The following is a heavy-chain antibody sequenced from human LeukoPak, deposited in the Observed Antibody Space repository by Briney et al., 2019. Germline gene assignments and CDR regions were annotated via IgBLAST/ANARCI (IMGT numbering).Heavy chain of an antibody. J-gene: IGHJ4*02. D-gene: IGHD3-22*01. CDR1: GYTFTSYG. Sequence: ASVKVSCKASGYTFTSYGISWVRQAPGQGLEWMGWISAYNGNTNYAQKLQGRVTMTTDTSTSKAYMELRSLISDDTAVYYCARDDSSGYSYYFDYWGQGTLVTVSS. V-gene: IGHV1-18*01. CDR2: ISAYNGNT. CDR3: ARDDSSGYSYYFDY.